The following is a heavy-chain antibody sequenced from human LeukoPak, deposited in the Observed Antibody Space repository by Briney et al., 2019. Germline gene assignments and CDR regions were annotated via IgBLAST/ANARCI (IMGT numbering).Heavy chain of an antibody. J-gene: IGHJ4*02. CDR2: ISYDGSNK. CDR3: ARRHSSSWYVDY. CDR1: GFTFSSYA. V-gene: IGHV3-30*04. D-gene: IGHD6-13*01. Sequence: GGSLRLSCAASGFTFSSYAMHWVRQAPGKGLEWVAVISYDGSNKYYADSVKGRFTISRDNSKNTLYLQMNSLRAEDTAVYYCARRHSSSWYVDYWGQGTLVTVSS.